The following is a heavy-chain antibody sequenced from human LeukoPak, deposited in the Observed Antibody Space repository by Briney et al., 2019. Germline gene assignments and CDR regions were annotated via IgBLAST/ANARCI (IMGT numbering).Heavy chain of an antibody. CDR1: GFTFSSYG. CDR3: AKSDSSGWYEGDYYYYYMDV. J-gene: IGHJ6*03. D-gene: IGHD6-19*01. Sequence: PGGSLRLSCAASGFTFSSYGMHWVRQAPGKGLEWVAVIWYDGSNKYYADSVKGRFTISRDDSKNTLYLQMNSLRAADTAVYYCAKSDSSGWYEGDYYYYYMDVWGKGTTVTVSS. V-gene: IGHV3-33*06. CDR2: IWYDGSNK.